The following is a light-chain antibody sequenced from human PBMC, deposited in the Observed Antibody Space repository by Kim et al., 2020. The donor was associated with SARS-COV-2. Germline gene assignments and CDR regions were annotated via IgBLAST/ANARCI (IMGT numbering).Light chain of an antibody. Sequence: SYELTQPPSVSVYSGQTASITCSGNKLGDKYVCWYQQKPGQSPMLVIYQDSKRPSGIPERFSGSNSGNTATLTISGTQAMDEADYYCQAWDSSTVLFGGG. CDR1: KLGDKY. CDR2: QDS. J-gene: IGLJ2*01. V-gene: IGLV3-1*01. CDR3: QAWDSSTVL.